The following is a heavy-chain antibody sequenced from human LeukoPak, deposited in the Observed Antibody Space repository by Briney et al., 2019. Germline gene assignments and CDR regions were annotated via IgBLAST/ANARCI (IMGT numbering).Heavy chain of an antibody. Sequence: GASLKDSCKASGYTFTSYYMHWVRQAPGQGLEWMGIINPSGASISYAQKFQGRVTMTRDTSTSTVYMELSSLRSEDTAVYYCARDRGDYYDSSGYYSLYNWFDPWGQGTLVTVSS. CDR1: GYTFTSYY. V-gene: IGHV1-46*01. D-gene: IGHD3-22*01. CDR2: INPSGASI. CDR3: ARDRGDYYDSSGYYSLYNWFDP. J-gene: IGHJ5*02.